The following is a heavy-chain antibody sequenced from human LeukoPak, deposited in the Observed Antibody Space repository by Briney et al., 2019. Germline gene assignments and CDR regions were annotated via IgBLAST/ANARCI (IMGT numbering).Heavy chain of an antibody. CDR1: GFTFSNYA. CDR3: AKYSDQQRSTFDP. CDR2: ISGSGGTI. Sequence: QPGGSLRLSCAASGFTFSNYAMSWVRQAPGKGLEWVSAISGSGGTIYYADSVKGRFTISRDNSKSTLYLQMNSLNAEDTAVYYCAKYSDQQRSTFDPWGQGTLVTVSS. V-gene: IGHV3-23*01. D-gene: IGHD6-13*01. J-gene: IGHJ5*02.